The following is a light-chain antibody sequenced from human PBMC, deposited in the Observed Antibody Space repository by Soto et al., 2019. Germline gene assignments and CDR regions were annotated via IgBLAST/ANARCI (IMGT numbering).Light chain of an antibody. CDR3: QHYAYSTLT. Sequence: EVVLTQSPGTLSLSPGERATLSCRASQSIATSYLAWYQQKPGQAPRLLIYDASTRATGIPDRFSGSGSGTVVTLTISRLEPEDVVVFYCQHYAYSTLTFGQGTRLE. V-gene: IGKV3-20*01. CDR1: QSIATSY. CDR2: DAS. J-gene: IGKJ5*01.